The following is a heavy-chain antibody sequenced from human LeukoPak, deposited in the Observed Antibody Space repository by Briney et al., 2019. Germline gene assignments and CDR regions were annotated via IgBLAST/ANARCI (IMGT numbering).Heavy chain of an antibody. CDR1: GGTFSSNT. Sequence: SVKVSCKASGGTFSSNTISWGRQAPGQGLELMGGIIPIFGTANYAQKFQGRVTITADESTSTAYMELSSLRYEDTAVYYCARVWCSGGSCYSSRGAFDIWGQGTMVTVSS. CDR2: IIPIFGTA. D-gene: IGHD2-15*01. V-gene: IGHV1-69*13. CDR3: ARVWCSGGSCYSSRGAFDI. J-gene: IGHJ3*02.